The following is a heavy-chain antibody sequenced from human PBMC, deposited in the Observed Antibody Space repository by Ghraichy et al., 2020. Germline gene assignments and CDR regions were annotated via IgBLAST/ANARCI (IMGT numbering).Heavy chain of an antibody. D-gene: IGHD3-10*01. CDR3: ARAYYYGQSRAFDV. V-gene: IGHV4-4*07. Sequence: SETLSLTCTVSGGSISSYYWSWIRQPAGKGLEWIGRIYTSGSTNYNPSLKSRVTMSVDTSKNQFSLKLSSVTAADTAMYYCARAYYYGQSRAFDVWGQGTMVTISA. CDR2: IYTSGST. J-gene: IGHJ3*01. CDR1: GGSISSYY.